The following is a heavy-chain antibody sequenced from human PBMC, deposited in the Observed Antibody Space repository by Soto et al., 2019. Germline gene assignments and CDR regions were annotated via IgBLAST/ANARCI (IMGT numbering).Heavy chain of an antibody. J-gene: IGHJ6*02. D-gene: IGHD1-1*01. CDR1: GFTFSSYG. CDR2: IWYDGSNK. Sequence: VQLVESGGGLVQPGGSLRLSCAASGFTFSSYGMHWVRQAPGKGLEWVAVIWYDGSNKYYADSVKGRFTISRDNSKNTLYLQMNSLRAEDTAVYYCARDGRGYYYYYGMDVWGQGTTVTVSS. V-gene: IGHV3-33*01. CDR3: ARDGRGYYYYYGMDV.